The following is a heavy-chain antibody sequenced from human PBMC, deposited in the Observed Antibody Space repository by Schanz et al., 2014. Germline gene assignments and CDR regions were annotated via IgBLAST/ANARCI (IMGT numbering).Heavy chain of an antibody. CDR2: INSRSNFI. CDR1: RIIFGTYS. V-gene: IGHV3-21*04. J-gene: IGHJ4*02. Sequence: EVQLVESGGGLVKPGGSLRLSCTASRIIFGTYSMNWIRQTPKGLEWVSSINSRSNFIYYADSVKGRFTISRDNAKNSLYLQMNSLRVEDTAVYYCARDLISSGWYDRDIAHFDYWGQGTLVTVSS. D-gene: IGHD6-19*01. CDR3: ARDLISSGWYDRDIAHFDY.